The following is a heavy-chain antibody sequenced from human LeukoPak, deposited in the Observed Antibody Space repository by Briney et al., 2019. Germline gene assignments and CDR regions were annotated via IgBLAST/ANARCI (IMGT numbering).Heavy chain of an antibody. Sequence: ASVKVSCKASGYTFTNYYMHWVRQAPGQGLECMGIINPRGGSTSYAQKFQGRVTMTRDTSTNTVYMDLSSLRSEDTAVYYCAREIGPIQLHLWGSAFDYWGQGTLVTVSS. V-gene: IGHV1-46*01. J-gene: IGHJ4*02. CDR3: AREIGPIQLHLWGSAFDY. D-gene: IGHD5-18*01. CDR1: GYTFTNYY. CDR2: INPRGGST.